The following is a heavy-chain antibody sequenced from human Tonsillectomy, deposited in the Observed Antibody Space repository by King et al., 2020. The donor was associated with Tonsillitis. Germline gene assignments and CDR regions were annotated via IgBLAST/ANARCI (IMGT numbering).Heavy chain of an antibody. D-gene: IGHD1-26*01. V-gene: IGHV4-61*02. CDR2: IYSSGST. CDR1: RGSISSDRYY. J-gene: IGHJ4*02. CDR3: ARAEIGASFDS. Sequence: PLQESGPELVRPSQTLSLTCTVSRGSISSDRYYWSWIRQPAGKGLEWIGRIYSSGSTNYNPSLKSRVTISVDTSKNHFSLKLSSVTAADTAVYYCARAEIGASFDSWGQGTLVTVSS.